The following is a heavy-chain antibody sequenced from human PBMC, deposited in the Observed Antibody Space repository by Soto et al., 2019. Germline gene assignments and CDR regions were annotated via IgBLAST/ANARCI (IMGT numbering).Heavy chain of an antibody. CDR2: IYHNGST. CDR1: GGSISSSNW. CDR3: ARELLWFGEFGSRFDP. Sequence: ETLSLTCAVSGGSISSSNWWSWVRQPPGKGLEWIGKIYHNGSTDYNPSLKSRVTISVDKSKNQFSLKLSSVTAADTAVYYCARELLWFGEFGSRFDPWGQGTLVTVSS. D-gene: IGHD3-10*01. J-gene: IGHJ5*02. V-gene: IGHV4-4*02.